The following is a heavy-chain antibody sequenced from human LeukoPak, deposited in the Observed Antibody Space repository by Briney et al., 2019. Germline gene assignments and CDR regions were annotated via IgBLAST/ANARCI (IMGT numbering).Heavy chain of an antibody. V-gene: IGHV3-23*01. D-gene: IGHD6-13*01. CDR2: ISGSGGST. J-gene: IGHJ4*02. Sequence: GGSLRLSCAASGFSFKNYAMRWVRQAPGKGLEWVSAISGSGGSTYYADSVKGRFTISRDNSKNTLYLQMNSLRAEDTAVYYCARRNIAAAALDYWGQGTLVTVSS. CDR3: ARRNIAAAALDY. CDR1: GFSFKNYA.